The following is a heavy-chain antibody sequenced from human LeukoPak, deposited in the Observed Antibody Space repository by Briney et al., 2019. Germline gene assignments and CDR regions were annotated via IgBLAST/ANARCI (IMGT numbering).Heavy chain of an antibody. J-gene: IGHJ5*02. Sequence: PSETLSLTCTVSGGSISSYYWSWVRQPPGKGLEWIGYIYYSGSANYNPSLKSRVTISVDTSKNQFSLKLSSVTAADTAVYYCARGTMMVGPWGQGTLVTVSS. D-gene: IGHD3-22*01. CDR3: ARGTMMVGP. CDR1: GGSISSYY. V-gene: IGHV4-59*01. CDR2: IYYSGSA.